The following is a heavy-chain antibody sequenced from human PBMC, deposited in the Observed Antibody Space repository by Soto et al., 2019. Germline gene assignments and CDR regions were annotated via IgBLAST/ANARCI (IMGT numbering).Heavy chain of an antibody. CDR2: LSGNGRST. CDR3: AKDQAPVLVVRDYSHYGLDV. J-gene: IGHJ6*02. CDR1: GFTFNNYA. Sequence: EVQLLESGGGLVQPGGSLRLSCAASGFTFNNYAMSWVRQAPGKGLEWVSALSGNGRSTFYADSVKGRFTISRDNSNNTLYLQMSSLRADDTAVYYCAKDQAPVLVVRDYSHYGLDVWGQGTTVTVSS. V-gene: IGHV3-23*01. D-gene: IGHD2-15*01.